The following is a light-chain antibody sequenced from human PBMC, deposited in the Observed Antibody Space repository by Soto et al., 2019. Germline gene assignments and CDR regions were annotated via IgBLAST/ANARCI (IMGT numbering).Light chain of an antibody. Sequence: SVLTQSPAPPSLSPGERATLSRRASQSVSNNYLAWYQQKPGQAPRLLIYGASNRATGIPDRFSGSGSGTDFTLTISRLEPEDFAVYYCQQYGSSGTFGQRTKVDIK. CDR3: QQYGSSGT. V-gene: IGKV3-20*01. CDR2: GAS. CDR1: QSVSNNY. J-gene: IGKJ1*01.